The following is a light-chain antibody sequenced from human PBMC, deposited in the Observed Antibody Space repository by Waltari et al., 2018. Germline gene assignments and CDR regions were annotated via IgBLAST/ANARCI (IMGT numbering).Light chain of an antibody. V-gene: IGKV3-15*01. CDR2: GAS. CDR3: QQYNNWPRLS. CDR1: QSVSRN. J-gene: IGKJ4*01. Sequence: EIVMTQSPAALSVSPGERATLSCRASQSVSRNSAWYHQKPGQAPRLLIYGASTRATGIPARFRGVVSGTEFTLTISIMQSEVSAVYYCQQYNNWPRLSFGGGTKVEIK.